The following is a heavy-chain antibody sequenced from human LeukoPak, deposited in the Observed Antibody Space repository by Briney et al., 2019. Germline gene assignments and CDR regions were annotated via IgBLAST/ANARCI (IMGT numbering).Heavy chain of an antibody. V-gene: IGHV1-46*01. D-gene: IGHD4-23*01. CDR1: GYTFTSYY. CDR3: ARDLRETTVVTSNWFDP. J-gene: IGHJ5*02. Sequence: ASVKVSCKASGYTFTSYYMHWVRQAPGQGLEWMGIINPSGGSTSYAQKFQGRVTMTRDMSTSTVYMELSSLRSEDTAVYYCARDLRETTVVTSNWFDPWGQGTLVTVSS. CDR2: INPSGGST.